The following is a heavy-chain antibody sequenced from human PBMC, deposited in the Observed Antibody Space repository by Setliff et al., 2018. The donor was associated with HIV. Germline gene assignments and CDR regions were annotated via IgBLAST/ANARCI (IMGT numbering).Heavy chain of an antibody. CDR3: ARHPDSGFYYSPLLNNWYFDL. D-gene: IGHD3-22*01. Sequence: PSETLSLTCSVSGASSAASVNDFFWSWIRQPPGKGLECIGYISTSGSTNYNPSLKSRVTISLDTSKNQFSLKLTSVTAADTAVYYCARHPDSGFYYSPLLNNWYFDLWGPGTLVTVSS. J-gene: IGHJ2*01. V-gene: IGHV4-4*09. CDR2: ISTSGST. CDR1: GASSAASVNDFF.